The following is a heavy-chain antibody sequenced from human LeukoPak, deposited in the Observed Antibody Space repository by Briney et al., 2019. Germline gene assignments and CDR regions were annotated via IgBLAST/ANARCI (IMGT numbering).Heavy chain of an antibody. CDR2: INHSGST. J-gene: IGHJ4*02. CDR3: ARGNGLLNY. V-gene: IGHV4-34*01. Sequence: SETLSLTCAVYGGSFSGYYWSWIGQPPGKGLVWIGEINHSGSTNYNPSLKSRVTISVDTSKNQFSLKLSSVTAADTAVYYCARGNGLLNYWGQGTLVTVSS. D-gene: IGHD1-26*01. CDR1: GGSFSGYY.